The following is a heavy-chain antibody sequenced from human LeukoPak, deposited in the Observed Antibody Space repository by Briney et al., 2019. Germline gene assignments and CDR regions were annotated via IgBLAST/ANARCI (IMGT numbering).Heavy chain of an antibody. D-gene: IGHD3-9*01. V-gene: IGHV4-34*01. CDR1: GGSFSGYY. J-gene: IGHJ6*04. Sequence: SETLSLTCAVYGGSFSGYYWSWIRQPPGKGLEWIGEINHSGSTNYNPSLKSRVTISVDTSKYQFSLKLSSVTAADTAVYYCARGRYDILTGYVYYYYGMDVWGKGTTVTVSS. CDR3: ARGRYDILTGYVYYYYGMDV. CDR2: INHSGST.